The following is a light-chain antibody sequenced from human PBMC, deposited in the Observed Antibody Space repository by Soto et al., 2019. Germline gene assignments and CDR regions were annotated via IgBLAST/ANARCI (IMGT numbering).Light chain of an antibody. Sequence: DIVMTQSPLSLPVTPGAPASISCRSSQSLLHRNGYNYLDWYLQKPGQSPQLLMYLGSYRASGVPDRFSGSGSGTDFTLKISRVEAEDVGVYYCMQALQTPWTFGQGTKVEIK. CDR1: QSLLHRNGYNY. V-gene: IGKV2-28*01. CDR3: MQALQTPWT. CDR2: LGS. J-gene: IGKJ1*01.